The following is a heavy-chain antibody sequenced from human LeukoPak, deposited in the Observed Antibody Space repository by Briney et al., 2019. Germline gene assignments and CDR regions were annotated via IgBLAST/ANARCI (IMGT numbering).Heavy chain of an antibody. CDR1: GYTFTSYY. CDR2: INPSGGST. Sequence: GASVKVSCKASGYTFTSYYMHWVRHAPGQGLEWMGIINPSGGSTSYAQKFQGRVTMTRDMSTSTVYMELSSLRSEDTAVYYCATSGDTNPSYYYYYYMDVWGKGTTVTVSS. D-gene: IGHD7-27*01. V-gene: IGHV1-46*01. CDR3: ATSGDTNPSYYYYYYMDV. J-gene: IGHJ6*03.